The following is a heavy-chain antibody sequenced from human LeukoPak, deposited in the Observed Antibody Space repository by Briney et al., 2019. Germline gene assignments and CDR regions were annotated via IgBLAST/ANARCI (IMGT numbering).Heavy chain of an antibody. CDR1: GFTFSSYA. V-gene: IGHV3-30-3*01. J-gene: IGHJ6*02. CDR2: ISYDGSNK. Sequence: PGGSLRLSCAASGFTFSSYAMHWVRQAPGKGLEWVAVISYDGSNKYYADSVKGRFTISRDNSKNTLYLQMNSLRAEDTAVYYCARVGNYVDYYYGMDVWGQGTTVTVSS. D-gene: IGHD1-7*01. CDR3: ARVGNYVDYYYGMDV.